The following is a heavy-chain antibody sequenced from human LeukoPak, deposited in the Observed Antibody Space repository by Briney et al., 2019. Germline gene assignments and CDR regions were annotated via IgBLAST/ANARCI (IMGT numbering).Heavy chain of an antibody. D-gene: IGHD5-12*01. CDR1: GFTFSNYW. J-gene: IGHJ4*02. CDR3: ATSGYSGYGIDY. V-gene: IGHV3-7*03. Sequence: GGSLRLSCVDSGFTFSNYWMTWVRQAPGKGLEWVANIKQDGSDTYFVGSVKGRFTISRDNAKNSLYLEMNSLRVEDTAVYYCATSGYSGYGIDYWGQGTLVAVS. CDR2: IKQDGSDT.